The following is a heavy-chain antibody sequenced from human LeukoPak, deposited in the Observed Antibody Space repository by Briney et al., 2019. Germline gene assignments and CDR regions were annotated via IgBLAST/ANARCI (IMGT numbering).Heavy chain of an antibody. D-gene: IGHD2-2*02. CDR2: IYSGGST. Sequence: GGSLRLSCAASGFTVSSNSMSWVRQAPGKGLEWVSVIYSGGSTYYADAVKGRFTISRDNSKNTLYLQMNSLRAEDTAVYYCARDCSSTSCYTDYYYYYYGMDVWGQGTTVTVSS. CDR1: GFTVSSNS. V-gene: IGHV3-53*01. CDR3: ARDCSSTSCYTDYYYYYYGMDV. J-gene: IGHJ6*02.